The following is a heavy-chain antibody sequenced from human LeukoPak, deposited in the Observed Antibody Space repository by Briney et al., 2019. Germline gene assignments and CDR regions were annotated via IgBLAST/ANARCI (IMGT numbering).Heavy chain of an antibody. V-gene: IGHV3-30*18. J-gene: IGHJ6*02. CDR1: GFTFSSYG. Sequence: GRSLRLSCAASGFTFSSYGMHWVRQAPGKGLEWVAVISYDGSNKYYADSVKGRFTISRDNSKNTLYLQMNSLRAEDTAVYYCAKTPDQYYSYYGMDVWGQGTTVTVSS. CDR3: AKTPDQYYSYYGMDV. CDR2: ISYDGSNK.